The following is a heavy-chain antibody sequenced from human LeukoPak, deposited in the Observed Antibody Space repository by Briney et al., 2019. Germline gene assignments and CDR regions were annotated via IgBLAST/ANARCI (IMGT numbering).Heavy chain of an antibody. CDR2: INPSGGST. CDR1: GYTFTSYY. J-gene: IGHJ3*02. CDR3: ARETVVVPAAISFDI. V-gene: IGHV1-46*01. Sequence: EASVKVSCKASGYTFTSYYMHWVRQAPGQGLEWMGIINPSGGSTSYAQKFQGRFTMTRDTSTSTVYMELSSLRSEDTAVYYCARETVVVPAAISFDIWGQGTMVTVSS. D-gene: IGHD2-2*02.